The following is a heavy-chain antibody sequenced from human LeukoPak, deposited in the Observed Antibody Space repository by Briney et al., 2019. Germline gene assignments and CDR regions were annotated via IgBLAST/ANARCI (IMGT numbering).Heavy chain of an antibody. CDR3: ARDLWFIAAAGTGVQYYSDY. D-gene: IGHD6-13*01. CDR1: GYTFTSYG. V-gene: IGHV1-18*01. J-gene: IGHJ4*02. Sequence: VASVKVSCKASGYTFTSYGISWVRQAPGQGLEWMGWISAYNGNTNYAQKLQGRVTMTTDTSTSTAYMELRSLRSDDTAVYYCARDLWFIAAAGTGVQYYSDYWGQGTLVTVSS. CDR2: ISAYNGNT.